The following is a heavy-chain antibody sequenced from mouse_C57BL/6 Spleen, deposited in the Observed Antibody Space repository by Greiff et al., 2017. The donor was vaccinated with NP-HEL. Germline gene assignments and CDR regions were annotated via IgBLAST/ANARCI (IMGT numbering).Heavy chain of an antibody. CDR2: IYPGDGDT. V-gene: IGHV1-80*01. J-gene: IGHJ4*01. Sequence: VQLQQSGAELVKPGASVKISCKASGYAFSSYWMNWVKQRPGKGLEWIGQIYPGDGDTNYNGKFKGKATLTADKSSSTAYMQLSSLTSEDSAVYFCARSSYYSNDYYAMDDWGQGTSVTVSS. CDR1: GYAFSSYW. CDR3: ARSSYYSNDYYAMDD. D-gene: IGHD2-5*01.